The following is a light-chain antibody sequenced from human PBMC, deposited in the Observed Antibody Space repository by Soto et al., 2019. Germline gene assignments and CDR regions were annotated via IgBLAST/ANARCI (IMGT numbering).Light chain of an antibody. V-gene: IGKV3-11*01. CDR3: QQRSNWPPIT. CDR1: QSVSSY. J-gene: IGKJ5*01. CDR2: DAS. Sequence: IVLTQSPATLSLSPGERATLSCRASQSVSSYLAWYQQKPGQAPRLLIYDASNRATGIPARFSGSGSGTDFTLTISSLEPEDFAVYYCQQRSNWPPITFGQGKRLEIK.